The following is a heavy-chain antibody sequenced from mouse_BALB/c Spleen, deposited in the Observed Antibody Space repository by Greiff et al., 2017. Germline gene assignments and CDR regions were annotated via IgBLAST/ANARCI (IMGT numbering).Heavy chain of an antibody. V-gene: IGHV14-3*02. CDR3: ARSEGNYYAMDY. D-gene: IGHD2-1*01. CDR2: IDPANGNT. J-gene: IGHJ4*01. CDR1: GFNIKDTY. Sequence: VHVKQSGAELVKPGASVKLSCTASGFNIKDTYMHWVKQRPEQGLEWIGRIDPANGNTKYDPKFQGKATITADTSSNTAYLQLSSLTSEDTAVYYCARSEGNYYAMDYWGQGTSVTVSS.